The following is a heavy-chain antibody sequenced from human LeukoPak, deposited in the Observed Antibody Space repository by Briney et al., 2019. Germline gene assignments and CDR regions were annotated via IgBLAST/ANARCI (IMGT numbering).Heavy chain of an antibody. CDR2: IYYSGST. V-gene: IGHV4-59*01. CDR3: ARDSGKPRGEFDY. CDR1: GGSISSYY. Sequence: SSETLSLTCTVSGGSISSYYWSWIRQPPGKGLEWIGYIYYSGSTNYNPSLKSRVTISVDTSKNQFSLKLSSVTAADTAVYYCARDSGKPRGEFDYWGQGTLVTVSS. J-gene: IGHJ4*02. D-gene: IGHD3-10*01.